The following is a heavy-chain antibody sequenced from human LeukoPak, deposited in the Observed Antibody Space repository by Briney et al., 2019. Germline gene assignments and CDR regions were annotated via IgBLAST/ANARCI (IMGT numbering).Heavy chain of an antibody. D-gene: IGHD3-9*01. CDR1: GFTVSSNY. Sequence: GGSLRLSCAASGFTVSSNYMSWVRQAPGEGLEWLSYTGGNIQYADSVKGRFTISRDNAKNSLYLQMNSLRDEDTAIYYCVRDLDWSFDYWGQGALVTVSS. CDR2: TGGNI. CDR3: VRDLDWSFDY. V-gene: IGHV3-48*02. J-gene: IGHJ4*02.